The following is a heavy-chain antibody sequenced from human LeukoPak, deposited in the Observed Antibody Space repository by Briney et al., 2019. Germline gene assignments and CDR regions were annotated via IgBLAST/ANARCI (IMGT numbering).Heavy chain of an antibody. CDR3: ARQQSGYYFHPIDY. V-gene: IGHV1-69*04. CDR2: IIPILGIA. Sequence: SVKVSCKASGGTFSSYAISWVRQAPGQGLEWMGRIIPILGIANYAQKFQGRVTITADKSTSTAYMELSSLRSEDTAVYYCARQQSGYYFHPIDYWGQGTLVTVSS. CDR1: GGTFSSYA. D-gene: IGHD3-22*01. J-gene: IGHJ4*02.